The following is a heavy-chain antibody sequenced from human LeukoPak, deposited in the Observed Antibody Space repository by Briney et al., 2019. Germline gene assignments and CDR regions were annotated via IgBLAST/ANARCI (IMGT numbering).Heavy chain of an antibody. Sequence: GGSLRLSCAASGFTFSSYWMSWVRQAPGKGLEWVANIKQDGSEKYYVDSVKGRFTISRDNAKNSLYLQMNSLRAEDTAVYYCARIRSGWYVGTFDYWGQGTLATVSS. J-gene: IGHJ4*02. CDR2: IKQDGSEK. V-gene: IGHV3-7*01. CDR1: GFTFSSYW. CDR3: ARIRSGWYVGTFDY. D-gene: IGHD6-19*01.